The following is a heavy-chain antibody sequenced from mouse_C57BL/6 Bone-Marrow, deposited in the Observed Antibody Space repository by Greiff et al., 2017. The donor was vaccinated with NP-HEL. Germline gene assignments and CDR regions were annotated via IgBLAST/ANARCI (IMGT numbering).Heavy chain of an antibody. Sequence: GLEWIGRIDPNSGGTKYNEKFKSKATLTVDKPSSTAYMQLSSLTSEDSAVYYCARRGSRAMDYWGQGTSVTVSS. J-gene: IGHJ4*01. CDR3: ARRGSRAMDY. V-gene: IGHV1-72*01. CDR2: IDPNSGGT. D-gene: IGHD3-1*01.